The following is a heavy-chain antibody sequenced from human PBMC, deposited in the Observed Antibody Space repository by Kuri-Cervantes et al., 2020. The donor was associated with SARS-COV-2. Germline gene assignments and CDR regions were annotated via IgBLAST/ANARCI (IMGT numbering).Heavy chain of an antibody. CDR2: IYWDDDK. D-gene: IGHD4-17*01. Sequence: SGPTLVKPTQTLTLTCTFSGFSLSTSGVGVGWIRQPPGKALEWLALIYWDDDKRYGPSLKSRLTITKGTSKNQVVLTMTNTDPVDTATYYCAQVTTQEFDYWGQGTLVTVSS. CDR3: AQVTTQEFDY. CDR1: GFSLSTSGVG. J-gene: IGHJ4*02. V-gene: IGHV2-5*05.